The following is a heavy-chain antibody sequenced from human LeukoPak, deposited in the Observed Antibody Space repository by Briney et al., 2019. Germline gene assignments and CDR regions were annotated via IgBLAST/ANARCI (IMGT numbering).Heavy chain of an antibody. Sequence: SETLSLTCAVYNGFDSYYMTIVRQPPGQGLEWVGEITYRGRVNYNPSLKSRVTISINVSQRQFSLNLKSVTVADTAIYYCGVYGGDWRFDYWGQGTPITVS. CDR1: NGFDSYY. CDR3: GVYGGDWRFDY. V-gene: IGHV4-34*01. J-gene: IGHJ4*02. D-gene: IGHD2-21*02. CDR2: ITYRGRV.